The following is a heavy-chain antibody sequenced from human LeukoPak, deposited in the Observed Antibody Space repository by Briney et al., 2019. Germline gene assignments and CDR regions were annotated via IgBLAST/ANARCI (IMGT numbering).Heavy chain of an antibody. J-gene: IGHJ4*02. CDR3: APTQAYSTHGFAF. V-gene: IGHV1-2*02. D-gene: IGHD6-13*01. CDR2: TNPNSGGT. Sequence: ASVKVSCKASGYTFTGYYMHWVRQAPGQGLEWMGWTNPNSGGTNYAQKFQGRVTMTRDTSISTAYMELSRLRSDDTAVYYCAPTQAYSTHGFAFWGQGTLVTVSS. CDR1: GYTFTGYY.